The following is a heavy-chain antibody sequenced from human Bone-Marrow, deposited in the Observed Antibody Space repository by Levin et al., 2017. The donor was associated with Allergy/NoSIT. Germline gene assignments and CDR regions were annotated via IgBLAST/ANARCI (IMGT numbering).Heavy chain of an antibody. V-gene: IGHV1-2*05. Sequence: VASVKVSCKASGYTFAAYYVHWVRQAPGQGLEWMGRINPNSGDTNYAQKFRGRVTLTSDTSINTAYMDLRSLTHDDTGVYYCARGLGMRLSPRVDFDYWGQGTLVTASS. CDR2: INPNSGDT. CDR3: ARGLGMRLSPRVDFDY. D-gene: IGHD3-16*01. J-gene: IGHJ4*02. CDR1: GYTFAAYY.